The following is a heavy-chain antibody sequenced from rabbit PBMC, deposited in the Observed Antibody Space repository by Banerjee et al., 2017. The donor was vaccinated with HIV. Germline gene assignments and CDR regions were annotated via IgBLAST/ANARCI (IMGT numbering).Heavy chain of an antibody. CDR3: ARDSSGFFNL. V-gene: IGHV1S7*01. Sequence: QLKESGGGLVQPGGSLKLSCKASGFDFSSYYMSWVRQAPGKGLEWIGYIDPVFGSTYYASWVNGRFTISSHNAQNTLYLQLNSLTAADTATYFCARDSSGFFNLWGPGTLVTVS. D-gene: IGHD4-1*01. J-gene: IGHJ4*01. CDR2: IDPVFGST. CDR1: GFDFSSYY.